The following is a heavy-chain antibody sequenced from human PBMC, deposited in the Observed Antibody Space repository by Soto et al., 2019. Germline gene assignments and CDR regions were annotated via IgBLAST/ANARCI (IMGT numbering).Heavy chain of an antibody. Sequence: GGSLRLSCAASGFPFSSYAMSWVRQAPGKGLEWVSAISGNGAETSYAASVRGRFTISRDNSRDTLYLQMNSLRADDTAVYYCVKAVYLLDFDYWGQGTLVTVSS. D-gene: IGHD1-20*01. CDR2: ISGNGAET. CDR3: VKAVYLLDFDY. J-gene: IGHJ4*02. CDR1: GFPFSSYA. V-gene: IGHV3-23*01.